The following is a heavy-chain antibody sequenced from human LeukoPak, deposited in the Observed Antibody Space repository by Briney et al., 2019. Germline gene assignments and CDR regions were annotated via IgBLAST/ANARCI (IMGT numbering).Heavy chain of an antibody. CDR2: INTHTGAT. D-gene: IGHD1-26*01. CDR1: GNTFAGYY. Sequence: GASVKVSCKASGNTFAGYYVHWVRQAPGQGLEWMGWINTHTGATNYAQHFQGRVTMTTDTAVTTAYMDLDGLISDDAAVYFCARGPIGGLRKGFDIWGQGTLVTVSS. V-gene: IGHV1-2*02. J-gene: IGHJ4*02. CDR3: ARGPIGGLRKGFDI.